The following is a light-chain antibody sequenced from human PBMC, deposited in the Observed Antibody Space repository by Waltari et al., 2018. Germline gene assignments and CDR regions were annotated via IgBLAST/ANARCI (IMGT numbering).Light chain of an antibody. Sequence: NFMLTLPHSVSESPGNTVTISSPRRSRNMPRNYLTWNQQRPGSAPTTVIYEDNQRPSGVPDRFSGSIDSSSNSASLTISGLKTEDEADYYCQSYDSSNHWVFGGGTKLTVL. CDR1: SRNMPRNY. V-gene: IGLV6-57*04. CDR2: EDN. J-gene: IGLJ3*02. CDR3: QSYDSSNHWV.